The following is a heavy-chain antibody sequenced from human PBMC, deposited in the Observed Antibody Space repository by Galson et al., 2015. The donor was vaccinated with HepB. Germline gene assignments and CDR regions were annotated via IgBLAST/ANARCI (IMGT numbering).Heavy chain of an antibody. CDR1: GFMLSDNY. CDR2: IKKDRSDT. V-gene: IGHV3-7*01. Sequence: SLRLSCAVSGFMLSDNYMSWIRQAPGKGLEWVANIKKDRSDTYYVDSVKGRFTISRDNAKNSLLLHMNSLNAEDTAVYYCAGYYWADSYYMDVWGKGTTVTVSS. CDR3: AGYYWADSYYMDV. J-gene: IGHJ6*03. D-gene: IGHD3-10*01.